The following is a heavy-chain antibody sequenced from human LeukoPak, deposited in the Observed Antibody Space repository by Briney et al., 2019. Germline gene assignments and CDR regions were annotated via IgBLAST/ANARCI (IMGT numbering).Heavy chain of an antibody. Sequence: GGSLRLSCAASGFTFGSYAMSWVRQAPGEGLEWVSTISGSDGHTSYADSVKGRFTISRDNSKNALYLQMNSLRVEDTAVYYCAIDPNWGAHSWGQGVLVTVSS. CDR1: GFTFGSYA. CDR2: ISGSDGHT. CDR3: AIDPNWGAHS. J-gene: IGHJ4*02. D-gene: IGHD7-27*01. V-gene: IGHV3-23*01.